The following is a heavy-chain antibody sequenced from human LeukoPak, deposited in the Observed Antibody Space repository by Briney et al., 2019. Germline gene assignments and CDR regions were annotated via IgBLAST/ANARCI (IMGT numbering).Heavy chain of an antibody. V-gene: IGHV3-30-3*01. Sequence: QPGRSLRLSCAASGFTFSSYAMHWVRQASGKGLEWVAVISYDGSNKYYADSVKGRFTISRDNAKNSLYLQMNSLRAEDTAVYYCARDREPDFWSGYYTIGDLDYWGQGTLVTVSS. J-gene: IGHJ4*02. CDR2: ISYDGSNK. CDR1: GFTFSSYA. CDR3: ARDREPDFWSGYYTIGDLDY. D-gene: IGHD3-3*01.